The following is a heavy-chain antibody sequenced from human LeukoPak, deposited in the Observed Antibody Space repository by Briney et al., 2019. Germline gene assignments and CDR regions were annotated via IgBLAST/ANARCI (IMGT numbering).Heavy chain of an antibody. CDR1: GGSISSYY. D-gene: IGHD2-21*01. Sequence: PSETLSLTCTVSGGSISSYYWSWIRQPPGKGLEWIGYIYYSGSTYYNPSLKSRVTISVDTSKNQFSLKLSSVTAADTAVYYCASPMWYWGQGTLVTVSS. V-gene: IGHV4-59*12. CDR3: ASPMWY. J-gene: IGHJ4*02. CDR2: IYYSGST.